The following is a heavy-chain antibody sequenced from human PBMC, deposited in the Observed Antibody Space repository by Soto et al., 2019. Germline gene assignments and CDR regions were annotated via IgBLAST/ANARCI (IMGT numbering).Heavy chain of an antibody. J-gene: IGHJ4*02. CDR3: ARARRVTMVRGVIYPDY. CDR1: GYSISSGYY. Sequence: SETLSLTCAVSGYSISSGYYWGWIRQPPGKGLEWIGSIYHSGSTYYNPSLKSRVTISVDTSKNQFSLKLSSVTAADTAVYYCARARRVTMVRGVIYPDYWGQGTLVTVSS. CDR2: IYHSGST. V-gene: IGHV4-38-2*01. D-gene: IGHD3-10*01.